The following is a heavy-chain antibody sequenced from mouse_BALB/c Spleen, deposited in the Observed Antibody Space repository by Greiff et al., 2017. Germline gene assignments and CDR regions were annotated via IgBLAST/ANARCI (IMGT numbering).Heavy chain of an antibody. J-gene: IGHJ3*01. CDR2: IRSKSNNYAT. CDR1: GFTFNTNA. V-gene: IGHV10S3*01. Sequence: EADGGLVQPKGSLKLTCAASGFTFNTNAMNWVRQAPGKGLEWVARIRSKSNNYATYYADSVKDRFTISRDDSQSMLYLQMNNLKTEDTAMYYCVRGTWFAYWGQGTLVTVSA. CDR3: VRGTWFAY.